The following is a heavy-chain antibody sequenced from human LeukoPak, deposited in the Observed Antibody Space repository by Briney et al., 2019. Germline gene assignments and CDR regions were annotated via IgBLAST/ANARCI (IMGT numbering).Heavy chain of an antibody. CDR1: GFTFSSYW. D-gene: IGHD2-15*01. J-gene: IGHJ4*02. CDR3: ARDGGGSDY. CDR2: IYSGGST. Sequence: GGSLRLSCAASGFTFSSYWVSWVRQAPGKGLEWVSVIYSGGSTYYADSVKGRFTISRDNSKNTLSLQMNSLRAEDTAVYYCARDGGGSDYWGQGTLVTVSS. V-gene: IGHV3-53*01.